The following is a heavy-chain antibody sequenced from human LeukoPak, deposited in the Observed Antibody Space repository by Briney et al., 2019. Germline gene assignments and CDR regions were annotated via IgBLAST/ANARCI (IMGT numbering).Heavy chain of an antibody. Sequence: ASVKVSCKASGYTFTSYGISWVRQAPGQGLEWMGWISAYNGNTNYAQKLQGRVTMTTDTSTSTAYMELRSLRSDDTAVYYCASVEGRSGWYPQDYWGQGTLVTVSS. CDR1: GYTFTSYG. V-gene: IGHV1-18*01. J-gene: IGHJ4*02. D-gene: IGHD6-19*01. CDR2: ISAYNGNT. CDR3: ASVEGRSGWYPQDY.